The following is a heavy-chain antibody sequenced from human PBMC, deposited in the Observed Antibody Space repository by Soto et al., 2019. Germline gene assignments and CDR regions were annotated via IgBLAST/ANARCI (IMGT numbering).Heavy chain of an antibody. V-gene: IGHV3-30-3*01. CDR3: ARDMEYYYGSGSYYGGIRGYYYYGMDV. Sequence: GGSLRLSCAASGFTFSSYAMHCVRQAPGKGLEWVAVISYDGSNKYYADSVKGRFTISRDNSKNTLYLQMNSLRAEDTAVYYCARDMEYYYGSGSYYGGIRGYYYYGMDVWGQGTTVTVSS. J-gene: IGHJ6*02. D-gene: IGHD3-10*01. CDR2: ISYDGSNK. CDR1: GFTFSSYA.